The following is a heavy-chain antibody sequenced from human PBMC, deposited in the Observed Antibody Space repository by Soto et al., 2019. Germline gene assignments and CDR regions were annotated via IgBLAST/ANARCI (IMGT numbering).Heavy chain of an antibody. V-gene: IGHV3-23*01. J-gene: IGHJ4*02. D-gene: IGHD3-22*01. CDR1: GFTFSSSA. Sequence: GGSLRLSCAASGFTFSSSAMSWVRQAPGKGLEWVSAISGSGGSTYYADSVKGRFTISRDNSKNTLYLQMNSLRAEDTAVYYCAKSPSPESYYYDSSGYYFDYWGQGTLVTVSS. CDR2: ISGSGGST. CDR3: AKSPSPESYYYDSSGYYFDY.